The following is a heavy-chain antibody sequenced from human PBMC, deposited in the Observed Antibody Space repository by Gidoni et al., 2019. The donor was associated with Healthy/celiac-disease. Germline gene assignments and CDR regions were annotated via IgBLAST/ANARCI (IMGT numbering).Heavy chain of an antibody. J-gene: IGHJ3*02. V-gene: IGHV4-39*01. CDR1: GGSISSSSYY. CDR3: ARHSGGAFDI. D-gene: IGHD3-16*01. Sequence: QLHLQESGPGLVKPSETLSLPCTVPGGSISSSSYYWGWIRLPPGKGLEWIGSIYYSGSTYYNPSLKSRVTISVDTSKNQCSLKLSSVTAADTAVYDCARHSGGAFDIWGQGTMVTVSS. CDR2: IYYSGST.